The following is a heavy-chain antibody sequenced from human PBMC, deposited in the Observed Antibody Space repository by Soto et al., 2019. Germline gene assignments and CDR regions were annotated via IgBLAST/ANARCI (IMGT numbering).Heavy chain of an antibody. CDR3: AAGLTRYGY. J-gene: IGHJ4*02. CDR2: LDYEEGER. CDR1: GNTLSGLP. V-gene: IGHV1-24*01. D-gene: IGHD4-17*01. Sequence: ASVKVSCKVSGNTLSGLPMHWVRQAPGKGLEWMGSLDYEEGERNFAHRFQGRVTVTEDTSTDTAYMDLSRLKSEDTAVYYCAAGLTRYGYCGQGPLVTVSS.